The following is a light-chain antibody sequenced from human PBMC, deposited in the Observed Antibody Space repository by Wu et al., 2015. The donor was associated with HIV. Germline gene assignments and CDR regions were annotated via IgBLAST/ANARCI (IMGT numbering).Light chain of an antibody. V-gene: IGKV3-20*01. CDR1: HSFSSSY. Sequence: EIVLTQSPGTLSLSPGERATLSCRASHSFSSSYLAWYQQKPGQAPRLLIYGVSSRATGIPDRFSGSGSGTDPTFTISRLEPEDFAVYYCQYRTTFGQGTRLESK. J-gene: IGKJ5*01. CDR2: GVS. CDR3: QYRTT.